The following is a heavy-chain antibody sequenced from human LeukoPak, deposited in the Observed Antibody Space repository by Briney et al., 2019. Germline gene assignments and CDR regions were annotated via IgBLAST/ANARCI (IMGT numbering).Heavy chain of an antibody. V-gene: IGHV3-30*03. D-gene: IGHD6-19*01. Sequence: LSLTCTVSGYSISSGYYWGWIRQPPGKGLEGVAVISDDGRNKYYADSVKGRFTISRDNSKNTLYLQMNSLRAEDTAVYYCARDREWSRVYQYMDVWGKGTTVTVSS. CDR1: GYSISSGY. CDR3: ARDREWSRVYQYMDV. J-gene: IGHJ6*04. CDR2: ISDDGRNK.